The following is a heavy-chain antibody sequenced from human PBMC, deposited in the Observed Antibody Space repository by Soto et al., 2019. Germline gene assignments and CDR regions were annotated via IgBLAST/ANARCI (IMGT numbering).Heavy chain of an antibody. CDR3: AREARIVVVPAAMNRRAFDI. Sequence: PSETLSLTCTVSGGSISSGGYYWSWIRQHPGKGLEWIGYIYYSGSTYYNPSLKSRVTISVDTSKNQFSLKLSSVIAADTAVYYCAREARIVVVPAAMNRRAFDIWGQGTMVTVSS. J-gene: IGHJ3*02. D-gene: IGHD2-2*01. CDR1: GGSISSGGYY. V-gene: IGHV4-31*03. CDR2: IYYSGST.